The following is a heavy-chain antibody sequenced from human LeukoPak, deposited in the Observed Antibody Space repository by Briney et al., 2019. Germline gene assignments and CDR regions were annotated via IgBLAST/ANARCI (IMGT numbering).Heavy chain of an antibody. D-gene: IGHD5-18*01. CDR3: AKDDRGYSYGTIDY. J-gene: IGHJ4*02. V-gene: IGHV3-23*01. CDR1: GFTFSSYA. Sequence: GGSLRLSCAASGFTFSSYAMSWVRQAPGKGLEWVSAISGSGGSTYYADSVKGRFTISRDNSKNTLYLQMNSLRAEDTAVYYCAKDDRGYSYGTIDYWGQGTLVTVSS. CDR2: ISGSGGST.